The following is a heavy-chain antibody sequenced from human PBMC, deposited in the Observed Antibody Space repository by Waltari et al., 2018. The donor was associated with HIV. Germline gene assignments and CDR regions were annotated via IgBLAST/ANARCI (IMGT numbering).Heavy chain of an antibody. Sequence: EVQLEQSGAEVKKPGESLKISCKASGFTFTNYWIPWVRQTPGKDLEWMGIINPEGPYTRHSPSFGGHVTISADKSTTTAYLQWTSLRASDSGIYYCARHRLGRSWFDPWGQGTLVTVAS. CDR1: GFTFTNYW. CDR2: INPEGPYT. V-gene: IGHV5-51*01. D-gene: IGHD6-6*01. J-gene: IGHJ5*02. CDR3: ARHRLGRSWFDP.